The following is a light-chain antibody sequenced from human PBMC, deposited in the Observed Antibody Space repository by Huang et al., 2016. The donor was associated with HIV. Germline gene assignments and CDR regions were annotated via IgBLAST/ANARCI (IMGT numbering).Light chain of an antibody. V-gene: IGKV2-30*01. CDR1: QSLVYSDGDTY. CDR2: RIS. Sequence: VVMTQSPLSLPVTLGQPASISCRSSQSLVYSDGDTYLNWFPQRPGQSPRRLIYRISNRDSGVPERFSGSGSGTDFTLNISRVEADDVGIYYCMQGTHWPLTFGGGTKVEIK. J-gene: IGKJ4*01. CDR3: MQGTHWPLT.